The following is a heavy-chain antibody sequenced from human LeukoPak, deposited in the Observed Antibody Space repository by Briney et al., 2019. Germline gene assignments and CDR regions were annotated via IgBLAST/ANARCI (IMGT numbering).Heavy chain of an antibody. CDR1: GGSFGSYT. V-gene: IGHV1-69*02. CDR3: ARGEGNYYESSGYRAFDI. D-gene: IGHD3-22*01. CDR2: IIPILGIA. J-gene: IGHJ3*02. Sequence: SVKVSCKASGGSFGSYTISWVRQAPGQGLEWMGRIIPILGIANYAQKFQGRVTITADKSTSTAYMELSSLRSEDTAVYYCARGEGNYYESSGYRAFDIWGQGTMVTVSS.